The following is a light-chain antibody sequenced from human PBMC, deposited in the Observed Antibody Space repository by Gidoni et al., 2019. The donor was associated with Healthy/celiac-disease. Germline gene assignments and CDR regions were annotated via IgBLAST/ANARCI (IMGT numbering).Light chain of an antibody. J-gene: IGKJ1*01. CDR2: WAS. V-gene: IGKV4-1*01. CDR3: QQYYSTRT. Sequence: IVMTQSPDSLAVSLGERATINCKSSQSVLYSSNNKNYLAWYQQKPGQPPKLLIYWASTWESGVPDRFSGSGSGTDFTLTISSLQAEDVAVYYCQQYYSTRTFGQGTKVEIK. CDR1: QSVLYSSNNKNY.